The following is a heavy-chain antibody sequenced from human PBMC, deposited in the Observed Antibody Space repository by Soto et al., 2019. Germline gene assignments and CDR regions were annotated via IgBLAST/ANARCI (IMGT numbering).Heavy chain of an antibody. CDR2: ISSSSSVI. Sequence: GGSLRLSCAASGFTLSSYTMNWVRQAPGKGPEWVSYISSSSSVINYADSVKGRFTVSRDNAKNSLYLQMNSLRDEDTAVYYCARGGYSGNCQNLNCDYWGQGTLVTVSS. J-gene: IGHJ4*02. V-gene: IGHV3-48*02. D-gene: IGHD1-26*01. CDR3: ARGGYSGNCQNLNCDY. CDR1: GFTLSSYT.